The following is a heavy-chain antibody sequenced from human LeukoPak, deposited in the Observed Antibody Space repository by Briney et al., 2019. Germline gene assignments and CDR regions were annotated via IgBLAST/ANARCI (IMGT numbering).Heavy chain of an antibody. J-gene: IGHJ5*02. V-gene: IGHV4-38-2*02. CDR1: GYSISSDYC. CDR2: ISHRGSP. CDR3: ARDGGFYYTASPNSWFDP. D-gene: IGHD2-15*01. Sequence: PSETLSLTCIVSGYSISSDYCWGWIRQAPGKGLEWIGSISHRGSPYYNPSLQSRVTMSAGTPNNHFSLRLSSVTAADTAVYYCARDGGFYYTASPNSWFDPWGQGILVTVSS.